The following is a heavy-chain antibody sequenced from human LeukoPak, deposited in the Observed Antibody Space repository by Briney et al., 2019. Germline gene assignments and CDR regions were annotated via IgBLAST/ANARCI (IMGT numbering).Heavy chain of an antibody. CDR2: INHSGST. CDR3: ARGAALSAAAGLDY. V-gene: IGHV4-34*01. CDR1: GESFSGYY. Sequence: SETLSLTCAVYGESFSGYYWSWIRQPPGKGLEWIGEINHSGSTNYNPSLKSRVTISVDTSKNQFSLKLSSVTAADTAVYYCARGAALSAAAGLDYWGQGTLVTVSS. J-gene: IGHJ4*02. D-gene: IGHD6-13*01.